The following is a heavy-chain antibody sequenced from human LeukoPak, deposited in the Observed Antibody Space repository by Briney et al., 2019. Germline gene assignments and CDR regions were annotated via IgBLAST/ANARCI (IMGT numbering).Heavy chain of an antibody. CDR2: ISVSGRNT. D-gene: IGHD3-22*01. Sequence: PGGSLRLSCGASGFTFTTYAMNWVRQAPGKGLEWVSAISVSGRNTYYADSVKGRFTISRDNSKSTLYLQMNSLRAEDTAVYYCAKESRWLLNYWGQGTLVTVSS. V-gene: IGHV3-23*01. CDR1: GFTFTTYA. CDR3: AKESRWLLNY. J-gene: IGHJ4*02.